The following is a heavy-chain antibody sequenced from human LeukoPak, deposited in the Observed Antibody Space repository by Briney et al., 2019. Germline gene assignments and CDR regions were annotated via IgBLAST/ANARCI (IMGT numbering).Heavy chain of an antibody. CDR2: IYSGGST. V-gene: IGHV3-66*01. Sequence: GGSLRLSCAASGFTVSSNYMSWVRQAPGKGLEWVSVIYSGGSTYYADSVKGRFTISRDNSKNTLYLQMNSLRAEDTAVYYCARDRHYYDSSGTYRAFDYWGQGTLVTVSS. CDR3: ARDRHYYDSSGTYRAFDY. J-gene: IGHJ4*02. D-gene: IGHD3-22*01. CDR1: GFTVSSNY.